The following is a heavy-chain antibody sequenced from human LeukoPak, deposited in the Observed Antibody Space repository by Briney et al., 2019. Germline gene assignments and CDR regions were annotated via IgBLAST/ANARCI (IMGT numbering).Heavy chain of an antibody. CDR2: INGDNGNT. CDR3: ARSSSGTYHY. CDR1: GYNFASYT. J-gene: IGHJ4*02. Sequence: ASVKVSCKTSGYNFASYTMHWLRQAPGQSPEWMGSINGDNGNTKYSEKFQGRVTFTRDTSASSAYMELSRLRSEDTAVYYWARSSSGTYHYWGQGTLVTVSS. D-gene: IGHD3-10*01. V-gene: IGHV1-3*01.